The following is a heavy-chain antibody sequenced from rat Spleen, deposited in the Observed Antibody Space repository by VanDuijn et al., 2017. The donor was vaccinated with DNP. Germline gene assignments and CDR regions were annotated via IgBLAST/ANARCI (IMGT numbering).Heavy chain of an antibody. CDR2: IWSGGST. Sequence: QVQLKESGPGLVQPSQTLSLTCTVSGFSLTSYGVRWVRQPPGKGLEWIGTIWSGGSTDYNSGLESRLSISRNTSKSQVFLKMNCVQTEDSAIYFCSRDRYSIGIRTWYFDFWGPGTMVTVSS. J-gene: IGHJ1*01. D-gene: IGHD1-9*01. CDR3: SRDRYSIGIRTWYFDF. V-gene: IGHV2-15*01. CDR1: GFSLTSYG.